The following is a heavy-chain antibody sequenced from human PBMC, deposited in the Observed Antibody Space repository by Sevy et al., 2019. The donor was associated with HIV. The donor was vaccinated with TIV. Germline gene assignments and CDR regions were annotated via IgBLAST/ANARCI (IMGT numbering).Heavy chain of an antibody. CDR1: GGSISSSSYD. V-gene: IGHV4-39*01. D-gene: IGHD2-21*01. CDR2: MYSSGNT. J-gene: IGHJ4*02. Sequence: SENLSLTCTVSGGSISSSSYDWGWIRQPPGKGLEWIGSMYSSGNTYYNPSLKSRVTIFVDTSKNQISLKLTSVTAADTAVYYCARQGGIVDRAFDYWGQGILVTVSS. CDR3: ARQGGIVDRAFDY.